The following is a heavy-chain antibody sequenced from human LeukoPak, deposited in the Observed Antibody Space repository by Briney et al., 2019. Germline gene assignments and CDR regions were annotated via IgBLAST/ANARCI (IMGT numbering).Heavy chain of an antibody. D-gene: IGHD6-6*01. J-gene: IGHJ3*02. CDR2: IIPIFGTA. V-gene: IGHV1-69*13. Sequence: SVKVSCKASGGTFSSYAISWVRQAPGQGLEWMGGIIPIFGTANYAQKFQGRVTITADESTSTAYMELSSLRSEDTAVYYCARVFWSEYSTPSGAFDIWGQGTMVTVSS. CDR3: ARVFWSEYSTPSGAFDI. CDR1: GGTFSSYA.